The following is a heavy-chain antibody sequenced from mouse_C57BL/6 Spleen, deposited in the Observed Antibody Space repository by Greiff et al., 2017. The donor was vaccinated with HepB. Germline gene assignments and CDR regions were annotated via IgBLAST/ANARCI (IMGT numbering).Heavy chain of an antibody. Sequence: EVKLVESEGGLVQPGSSMKLSCTASGFTFSDYYMAWVRQVPEKGLEWVANINYDGSSTYYLDSLKSRFIISRDNAKNILYLQMSSLKSEDTATYYCARGHDGYSQAWFAYWGQGTLVTVSA. CDR1: GFTFSDYY. D-gene: IGHD2-3*01. V-gene: IGHV5-16*01. CDR2: INYDGSST. J-gene: IGHJ3*01. CDR3: ARGHDGYSQAWFAY.